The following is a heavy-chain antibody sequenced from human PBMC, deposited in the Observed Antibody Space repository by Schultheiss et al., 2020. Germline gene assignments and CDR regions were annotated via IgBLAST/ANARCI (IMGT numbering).Heavy chain of an antibody. CDR3: AKRVAFYFDY. V-gene: IGHV3-23*01. CDR1: GFTFSSYA. D-gene: IGHD2-15*01. J-gene: IGHJ4*02. CDR2: ISGSGGST. Sequence: GGSLRLSCAASGFTFSSYAMSWVRQAPGKGLEWVSAISGSGGSTYYADSVKGRFTISRDNSKDTLYLQMNSLRAEDTALYYCAKRVAFYFDYWGQGTLVTAYS.